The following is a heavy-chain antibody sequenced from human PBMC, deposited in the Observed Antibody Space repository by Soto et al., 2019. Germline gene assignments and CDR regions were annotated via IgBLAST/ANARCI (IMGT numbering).Heavy chain of an antibody. CDR2: ISAYNGNT. CDR3: ARDGIRSGGSCYFDY. Sequence: ASVKVSCKASGYTFTSYGIIWVRQAPGQGLEWMGWISAYNGNTNYAQKLQGRVTMTTDTSTSTAYMELRSLRSDDTAVYYCARDGIRSGGSCYFDYWGQGTLVTVSS. J-gene: IGHJ4*02. D-gene: IGHD2-15*01. CDR1: GYTFTSYG. V-gene: IGHV1-18*01.